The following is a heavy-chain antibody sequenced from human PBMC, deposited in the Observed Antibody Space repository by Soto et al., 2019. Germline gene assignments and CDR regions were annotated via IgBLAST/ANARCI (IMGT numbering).Heavy chain of an antibody. V-gene: IGHV3-33*01. CDR2: LWYDGSNT. D-gene: IGHD6-13*01. CDR3: AREGRSPLAAAGVVFDY. J-gene: IGHJ4*02. CDR1: GFTFSSYG. Sequence: QVQLVESGGGVVQPGRSLRLSCAASGFTFSSYGMHWVRPAPGKGLEWVAVLWYDGSNTYYADSVKGRFTISRDNSKNTRYRQMNRPRAEDTAVYYWAREGRSPLAAAGVVFDYWGQGTLVTVSS.